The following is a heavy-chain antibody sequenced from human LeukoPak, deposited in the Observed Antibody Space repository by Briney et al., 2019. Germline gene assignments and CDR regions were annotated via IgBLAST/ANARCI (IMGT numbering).Heavy chain of an antibody. CDR3: TTDRSIAVRPLFDY. J-gene: IGHJ4*02. CDR1: GFTFSNGW. D-gene: IGHD6-6*01. Sequence: GGSLRLSCAASGFTFSNGWMGWVRQAPGKGLEWVGRIKSKTDGGTTDYAAPVKGRFTISRDESKNTLYLQANSLKTEDTAVYYCTTDRSIAVRPLFDYWGQGSLVTVSS. V-gene: IGHV3-15*01. CDR2: IKSKTDGGTT.